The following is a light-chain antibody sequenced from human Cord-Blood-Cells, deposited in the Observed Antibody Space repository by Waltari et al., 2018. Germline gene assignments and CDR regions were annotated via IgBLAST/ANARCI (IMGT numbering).Light chain of an antibody. J-gene: IGKJ4*01. Sequence: AIRMTQSPSSFSASTGDRVTITCRASQGISSYLAWYQQKPGKAPKLLIYAASTWQSGVPSRFSGSGSGADFTRNISCLQSEDFATYYCQQYYIYPLTFGGGTKVEIK. V-gene: IGKV1-8*01. CDR1: QGISSY. CDR3: QQYYIYPLT. CDR2: AAS.